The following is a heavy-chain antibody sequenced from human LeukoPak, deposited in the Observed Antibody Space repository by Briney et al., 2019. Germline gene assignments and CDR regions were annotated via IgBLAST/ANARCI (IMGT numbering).Heavy chain of an antibody. D-gene: IGHD3-22*01. CDR3: ARTPYYYDSSGYYGN. CDR2: INPNSGGT. CDR1: GYTFNGNY. J-gene: IGHJ4*02. V-gene: IGHV1-2*02. Sequence: ASVKVSCKASGYTFNGNYMHWVRQAPGQRLEWMGWINPNSGGTNYAQKFQGRVTMTRDTSISTAYMELSRLRSDDTAVYYCARTPYYYDSSGYYGNWGQGTLVTVSS.